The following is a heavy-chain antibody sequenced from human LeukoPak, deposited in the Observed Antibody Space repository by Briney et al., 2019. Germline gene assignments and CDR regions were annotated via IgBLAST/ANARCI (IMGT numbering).Heavy chain of an antibody. D-gene: IGHD4-17*01. CDR2: IIPIFGTA. J-gene: IGHJ6*03. V-gene: IGHV1-69*06. CDR1: GGTFNIYA. CDR3: ATIYVIRRSTERLPDYYYYYMDV. Sequence: ASVKVSCKASGGTFNIYAISWVRQAPGQGLEWMGGIIPIFGTATYAQKFQGRVTISADKSTSTAYMELSSLRSEDTAVYYCATIYVIRRSTERLPDYYYYYMDVWGKGTTVTVSS.